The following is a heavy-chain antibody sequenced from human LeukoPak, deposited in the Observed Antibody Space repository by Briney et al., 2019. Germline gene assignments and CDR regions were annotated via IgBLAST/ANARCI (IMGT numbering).Heavy chain of an antibody. CDR1: GFTFSSYS. Sequence: HTGGSLRLSCAASGFTFSSYSMNWVRQAPGKGLEWVSYISSSSTIYYADSVKGRFTISRDNAKNSVYLQMNSLRAEDTAVYYCARASVTVNTGHEAFDIWGQGTMVTVSS. CDR2: ISSSSTI. V-gene: IGHV3-48*01. D-gene: IGHD4-11*01. J-gene: IGHJ3*02. CDR3: ARASVTVNTGHEAFDI.